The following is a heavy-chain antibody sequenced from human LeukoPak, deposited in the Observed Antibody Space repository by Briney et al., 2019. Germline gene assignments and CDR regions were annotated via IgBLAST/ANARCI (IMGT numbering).Heavy chain of an antibody. V-gene: IGHV4-38-2*01. CDR1: GYSISSGYY. Sequence: SETLSLTCAVSGYSISSGYYWGWIWQPPGKGLEWIGSIYHSGSTYYNPSLKSRVTISVDTSKNQFSLKLSSVTAADTAVYYCARLTNAFDIWGQGTMVTVSS. CDR3: ARLTNAFDI. CDR2: IYHSGST. J-gene: IGHJ3*02.